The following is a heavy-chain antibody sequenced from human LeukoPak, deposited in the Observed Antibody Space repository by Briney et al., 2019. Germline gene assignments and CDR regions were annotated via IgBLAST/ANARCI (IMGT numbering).Heavy chain of an antibody. V-gene: IGHV3-23*01. D-gene: IGHD4-17*01. Sequence: GGSLRLSCAASGFTFSSYGMSWVRRGPGKGLEWVSTISGSGASTYYADSVKGRSTISRDNSKNTLYLQMNSLRVEDTAVYYCATRGDYLFYWGQGTLVTVSS. CDR1: GFTFSSYG. CDR3: ATRGDYLFY. J-gene: IGHJ4*02. CDR2: ISGSGAST.